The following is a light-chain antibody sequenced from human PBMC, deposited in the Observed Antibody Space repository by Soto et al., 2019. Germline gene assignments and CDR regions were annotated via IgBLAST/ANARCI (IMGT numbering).Light chain of an antibody. CDR1: QSINSN. CDR2: GAS. J-gene: IGKJ1*01. V-gene: IGKV3-15*01. Sequence: EIVMTQSPATLSVSPGEGATLSCRASQSINSNLVWYQQKPGQAPRLLIYGASTRATGIPARFSGSGSGTEFTLTISSLQSEDFAVYYCQQYNNWLWTFGQGTKVEIK. CDR3: QQYNNWLWT.